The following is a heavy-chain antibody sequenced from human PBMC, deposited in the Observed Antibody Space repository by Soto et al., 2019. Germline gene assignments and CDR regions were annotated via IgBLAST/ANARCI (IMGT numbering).Heavy chain of an antibody. CDR3: ARIYSSGWYYFDY. J-gene: IGHJ4*02. D-gene: IGHD6-19*01. CDR2: IKQDGSEK. V-gene: IGHV3-7*04. CDR1: GFTFSSYW. Sequence: GSLRLSCAASGFTFSSYWMSWVRQAPGKGLEWVANIKQDGSEKYYVDSVKGRFTISRDNAKNSLYLQMNSLRAEDTAVYYCARIYSSGWYYFDYWGQGTLVTVSS.